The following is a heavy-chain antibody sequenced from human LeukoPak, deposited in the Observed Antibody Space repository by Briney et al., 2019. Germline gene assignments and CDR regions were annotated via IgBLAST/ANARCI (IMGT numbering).Heavy chain of an antibody. D-gene: IGHD3-22*01. V-gene: IGHV3-21*04. CDR2: ISCSSSYI. J-gene: IGHJ4*02. CDR3: ARTVYDSSGYHFLPFDY. Sequence: GGSLRLSCAASGFTFSNYRMNWVRQAPGEGLECVSSISCSSSYIYNADSVKGRFTISRDNAKNSLSLQMNSLRAEDTAVYYCARTVYDSSGYHFLPFDYWGQGTLVTVSS. CDR1: GFTFSNYR.